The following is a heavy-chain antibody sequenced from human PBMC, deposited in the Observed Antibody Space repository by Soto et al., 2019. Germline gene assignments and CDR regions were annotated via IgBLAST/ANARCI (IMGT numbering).Heavy chain of an antibody. CDR3: ARPQRKTYGSGPDAFDI. CDR1: GYTFTSYY. J-gene: IGHJ3*02. D-gene: IGHD3-10*01. V-gene: IGHV1-46*03. CDR2: INPSGGST. Sequence: GASVKVSCKASGYTFTSYYMHWVRQAPGQGLEWMGIINPSGGSTSYAQKFQGRVTMTRDTPTSTVYMELSSLRSEDTAVYYCARPQRKTYGSGPDAFDIWGQGTMVTVSS.